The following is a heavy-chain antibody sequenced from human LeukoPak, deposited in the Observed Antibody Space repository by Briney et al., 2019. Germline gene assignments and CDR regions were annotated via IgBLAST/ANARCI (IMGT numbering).Heavy chain of an antibody. CDR3: AGEARGIAAAGTGY. V-gene: IGHV4-59*01. CDR2: IYYSGST. Sequence: SGTLSLTCTVSGGSISSYYWSWIRQPPGKGLEWIGYIYYSGSTNYNPSLKSRVTISVDTSKNQFSPKLSSVTAADTAVYYCAGEARGIAAAGTGYWGQGTLVTVSS. CDR1: GGSISSYY. J-gene: IGHJ4*02. D-gene: IGHD6-13*01.